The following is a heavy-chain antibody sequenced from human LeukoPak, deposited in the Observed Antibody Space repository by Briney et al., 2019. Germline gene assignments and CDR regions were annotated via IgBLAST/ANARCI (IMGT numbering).Heavy chain of an antibody. CDR1: GFTFSSYW. V-gene: IGHV3-74*01. CDR3: ARHFIVGATSPVDY. J-gene: IGHJ4*02. D-gene: IGHD1-26*01. Sequence: PGGSLRLSCAASGFTFSSYWMHWARQAPGKGLVWVSRINSDGSSTSYADSVKGRFTISRDNAKNTLYLQMNSLRAEDTAVYYCARHFIVGATSPVDYWGQGTLVTVSS. CDR2: INSDGSST.